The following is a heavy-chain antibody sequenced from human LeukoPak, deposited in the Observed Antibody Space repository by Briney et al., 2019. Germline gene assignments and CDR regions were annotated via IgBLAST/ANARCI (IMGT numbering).Heavy chain of an antibody. J-gene: IGHJ4*02. Sequence: SETLSLTCAVYGGSFSGYYWSWIRQPPGKGLEWIGEINHSGSTNYNPSLKSRVTISVDTSKNQFSLKLSSVTAADTAVYYCASRLIPAAGRGSFASGGQGPLVPV. D-gene: IGHD6-13*01. CDR3: ASRLIPAAGRGSFAS. CDR1: GGSFSGYY. CDR2: INHSGST. V-gene: IGHV4-34*01.